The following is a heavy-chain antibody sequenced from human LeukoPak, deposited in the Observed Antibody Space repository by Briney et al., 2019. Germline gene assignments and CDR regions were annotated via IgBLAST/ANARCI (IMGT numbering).Heavy chain of an antibody. Sequence: GGSLRLSCAASGFTFSSYSMNWVRQAPGKGLEWVAVISYDGSNKYYADSVKGRFTISRDNSKNTLYLQMNSLRAEDTAVYYCSKGYSGLLIYALDVWGQGTRVTVSS. CDR2: ISYDGSNK. J-gene: IGHJ3*01. V-gene: IGHV3-30*18. CDR1: GFTFSSYS. D-gene: IGHD1-26*01. CDR3: SKGYSGLLIYALDV.